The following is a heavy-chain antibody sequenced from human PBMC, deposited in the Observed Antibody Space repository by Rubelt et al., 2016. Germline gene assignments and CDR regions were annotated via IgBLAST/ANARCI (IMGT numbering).Heavy chain of an antibody. Sequence: QVTLKESGPVLVKPTETLTLTCTVSGFSLSNARMGVSWIRQPPGKALEWLAHIFSNDEKSYSTSLRSRLTISKDTSKSQVVLTMTNMDPVDTATYYCAHGGRGPYSYGGYYFDYWGQGTLVTVSS. CDR1: GFSLSNARMG. CDR3: AHGGRGPYSYGGYYFDY. D-gene: IGHD5-18*01. J-gene: IGHJ4*02. CDR2: IFSNDEK. V-gene: IGHV2-26*01.